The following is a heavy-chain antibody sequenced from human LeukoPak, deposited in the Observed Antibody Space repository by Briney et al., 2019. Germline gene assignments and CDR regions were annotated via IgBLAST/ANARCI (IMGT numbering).Heavy chain of an antibody. V-gene: IGHV4-30-4*01. J-gene: IGHJ4*02. CDR3: ARGDYTVLAGSPFDL. CDR2: IFFTGST. D-gene: IGHD6-19*01. Sequence: SQTLSLTCSVSGDAITCGDDYWNWIRQSPGKGLQWIGYIFFTGSTYYNPSLGSRFTISLDAPKNQFSLRLNSVTAADTAVYYCARGDYTVLAGSPFDLWGRGTLVTVSS. CDR1: GDAITCGDDY.